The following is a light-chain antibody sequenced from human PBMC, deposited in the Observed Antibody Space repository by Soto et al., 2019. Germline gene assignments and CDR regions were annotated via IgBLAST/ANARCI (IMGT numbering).Light chain of an antibody. Sequence: QSALTQPASVSGSPGQSIIISCTGTSSDVGGYGLVSWYQQYSGKAPKLLIYDVTHRPSGISNRFSASKSGNTASLTISGLQAEDEADYYCSSYADSSTHVVFGGGTQLTVL. J-gene: IGLJ2*01. CDR1: SSDVGGYGL. CDR3: SSYADSSTHVV. CDR2: DVT. V-gene: IGLV2-14*01.